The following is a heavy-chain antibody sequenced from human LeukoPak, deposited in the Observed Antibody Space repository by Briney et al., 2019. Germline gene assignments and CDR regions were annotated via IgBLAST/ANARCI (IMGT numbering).Heavy chain of an antibody. Sequence: GASVKVSCKASGGTFSSYAISWVRQAPGQGLEWMGGIIPIFGTANYAQKFQGRVTITADKSTSTAYMELSSLRSEDTAVYYCARDLVTQWYFDLWGRGTLVTVSS. CDR2: IIPIFGTA. V-gene: IGHV1-69*06. J-gene: IGHJ2*01. CDR1: GGTFSSYA. D-gene: IGHD3-9*01. CDR3: ARDLVTQWYFDL.